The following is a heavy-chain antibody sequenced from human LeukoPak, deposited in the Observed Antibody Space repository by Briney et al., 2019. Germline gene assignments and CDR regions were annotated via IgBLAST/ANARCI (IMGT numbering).Heavy chain of an antibody. CDR3: ARDCDGNLVY. Sequence: GGSLTLFCAAPGGPFSSYAMSWVRQAPGKGLEWVSAISGSGGSTYYADSVKGRFTISRDNSKNTLYLQMNSLRDEDTAVYYCARDCDGNLVYWGEGPLCTVSS. J-gene: IGHJ4*02. D-gene: IGHD2-21*01. CDR2: ISGSGGST. V-gene: IGHV3-23*01. CDR1: GGPFSSYA.